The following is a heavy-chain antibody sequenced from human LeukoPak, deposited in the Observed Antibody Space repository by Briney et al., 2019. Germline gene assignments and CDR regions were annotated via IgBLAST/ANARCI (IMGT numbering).Heavy chain of an antibody. D-gene: IGHD3-10*02. J-gene: IGHJ6*04. CDR3: AELGITMIGGV. Sequence: PGGSLRLSCAASGFTFSSHTMNWVRQTPGKGLEWVSCISGSSSYLYYADPVKGRFTISRDNAKNSLYLQMNSLRAEDTAVYYCAELGITMIGGVWGKGTTVTISS. V-gene: IGHV3-21*01. CDR1: GFTFSSHT. CDR2: ISGSSSYL.